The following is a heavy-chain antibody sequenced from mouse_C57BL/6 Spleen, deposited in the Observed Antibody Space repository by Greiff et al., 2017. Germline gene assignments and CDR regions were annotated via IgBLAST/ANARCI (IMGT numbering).Heavy chain of an antibody. CDR2: ISSGSSTI. CDR1: GFTFSDYG. D-gene: IGHD2-2*01. Sequence: EVMLVESGGGLVKPGGSLKLSCAASGFTFSDYGMHWVRQAPEKGLVGVAYISSGSSTIYYADTVKGRFTISRDNAKNTLFLQMTSLRSEDTAMYYCARTGIYYGYGGDYWRQGTTLTVSS. J-gene: IGHJ2*01. CDR3: ARTGIYYGYGGDY. V-gene: IGHV5-17*01.